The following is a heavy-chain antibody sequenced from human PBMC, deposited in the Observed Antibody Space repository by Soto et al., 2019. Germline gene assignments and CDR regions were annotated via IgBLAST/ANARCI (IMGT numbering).Heavy chain of an antibody. D-gene: IGHD3-10*01. Sequence: SVKVSCKASGGTFSSYTISWVRQAPGQGLEWMGRIIPILGMANYAQKFQGRVTITADKSTSTAYMELSSLRSEDTAVYYCARHKWFGELMASDYWGQGTLVTVSS. CDR3: ARHKWFGELMASDY. CDR1: GGTFSSYT. V-gene: IGHV1-69*02. J-gene: IGHJ4*02. CDR2: IIPILGMA.